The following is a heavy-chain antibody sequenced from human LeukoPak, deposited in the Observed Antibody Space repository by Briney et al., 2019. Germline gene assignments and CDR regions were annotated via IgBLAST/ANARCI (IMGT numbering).Heavy chain of an antibody. CDR3: AKLNGYSSSWFDY. J-gene: IGHJ4*02. V-gene: IGHV3-23*01. CDR2: LSSGGGST. CDR1: EFTFSNYA. Sequence: GGSLRLSCAASEFTFSNYAMSWVRQAPGKGLEWVSGLSSGGGSTYYADSVKGRFTISRDNSKNTLYLQMNSLRAEDTAVYYCAKLNGYSSSWFDYWGQGTLVTVSS. D-gene: IGHD6-13*01.